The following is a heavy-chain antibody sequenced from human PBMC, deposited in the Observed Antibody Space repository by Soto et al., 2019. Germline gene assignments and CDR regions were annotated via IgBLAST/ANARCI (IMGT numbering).Heavy chain of an antibody. Sequence: VASVKVSCKASGYTFTSYGISWVRQAPGQGLEWMGWISAYNGNTNYAQKLQGRVTMTTDTSTSTAYMELRSLRSDDTAVYYCARVKAARSHYYYYGMDVWGQGTTVTVSS. J-gene: IGHJ6*02. D-gene: IGHD6-6*01. CDR2: ISAYNGNT. CDR1: GYTFTSYG. CDR3: ARVKAARSHYYYYGMDV. V-gene: IGHV1-18*01.